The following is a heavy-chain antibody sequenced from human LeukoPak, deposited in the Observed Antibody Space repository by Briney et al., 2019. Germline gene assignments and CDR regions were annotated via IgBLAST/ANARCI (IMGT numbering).Heavy chain of an antibody. V-gene: IGHV4-4*07. CDR2: IYTSGST. D-gene: IGHD1-26*01. Sequence: PSETLFLTCTVSGGSISSYYWSWIRQPAGKGLEWIGRIYTSGSTNYNPSLKSRVTMSVDTSKNQFSLKLSSVTAADTAVYYCARDRSGSYRLPGGFDYWGQGTLVTVSS. CDR1: GGSISSYY. CDR3: ARDRSGSYRLPGGFDY. J-gene: IGHJ4*02.